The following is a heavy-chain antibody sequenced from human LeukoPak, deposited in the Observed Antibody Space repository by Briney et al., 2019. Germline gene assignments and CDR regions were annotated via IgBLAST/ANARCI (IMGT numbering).Heavy chain of an antibody. V-gene: IGHV3-7*03. Sequence: PGGSLRLSCVVSGFTFRNFWMSWVRQAPGKGLEWVANIKEDGSEKNYVDSVKGRFTISRDNSKNTLYLQMKSLRAEDTAVYYCAKDSAYSSGWYGDYYFDYWGQGTLVTVSS. CDR3: AKDSAYSSGWYGDYYFDY. CDR2: IKEDGSEK. J-gene: IGHJ4*02. D-gene: IGHD6-19*01. CDR1: GFTFRNFW.